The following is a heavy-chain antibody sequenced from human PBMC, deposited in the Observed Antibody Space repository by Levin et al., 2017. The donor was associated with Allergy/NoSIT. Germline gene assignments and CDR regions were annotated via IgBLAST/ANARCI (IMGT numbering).Heavy chain of an antibody. CDR2: FSGSGTTI. D-gene: IGHD3-9*01. J-gene: IGHJ4*02. CDR1: GFSFSDYY. CDR3: ARDTEGSGYFVGSFDQ. V-gene: IGHV3-11*01. Sequence: GESLKISCAASGFSFSDYYMSWIRQSPGKGLEWLSYFSGSGTTIYYADSLKGRFTISRDNARNSLYLQMNNLRGDDTAVYYCARDTEGSGYFVGSFDQWGQGTLVTVSS.